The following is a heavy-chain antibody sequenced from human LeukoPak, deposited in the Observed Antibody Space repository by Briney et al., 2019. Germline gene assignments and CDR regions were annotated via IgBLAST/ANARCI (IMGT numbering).Heavy chain of an antibody. Sequence: GGSLRLSCAASGFTFSNYAMSWVRQAPGKGLEWVSALSGDGYYAYYMDSVKGRFTTSRDNSKGTLFLQMNSLRAEDTAMYYCAKGGADDWGESWGQGTLVTVSS. CDR1: GFTFSNYA. V-gene: IGHV3-23*01. J-gene: IGHJ5*02. CDR3: AKGGADDWGES. D-gene: IGHD7-27*01. CDR2: LSGDGYYA.